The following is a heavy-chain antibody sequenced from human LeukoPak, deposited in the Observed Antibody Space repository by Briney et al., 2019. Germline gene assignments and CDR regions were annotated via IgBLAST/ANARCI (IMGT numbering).Heavy chain of an antibody. J-gene: IGHJ4*02. Sequence: PSETLSLTCTVSGGSISSSSYYWGWIRQPPGKGLEWIGSIYYSGSTYYNPSLKSRVTISVDTSKNQFSLKLSSVTAADTAVYYCARGQRVGIFFHWGQGTLVTVSS. CDR1: GGSISSSSYY. CDR2: IYYSGST. V-gene: IGHV4-39*07. D-gene: IGHD1-26*01. CDR3: ARGQRVGIFFH.